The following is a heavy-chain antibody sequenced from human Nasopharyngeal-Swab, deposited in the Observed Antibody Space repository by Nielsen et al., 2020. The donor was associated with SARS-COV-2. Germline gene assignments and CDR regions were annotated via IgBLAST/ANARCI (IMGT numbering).Heavy chain of an antibody. V-gene: IGHV3-30*18. CDR3: AKDYRRVEGFFQWGGPVGPFPCYMDV. D-gene: IGHD3-3*01. J-gene: IGHJ6*03. CDR2: ISSNGNSK. Sequence: GESLTLSRAASGFTFTVHGMHWVRQAPGKGLAREPDISSNGNSKYYGDSAKGRFTISRDISQTTVSLHMYTLTAEDTAVYYCAKDYRRVEGFFQWGGPVGPFPCYMDVWGKGTTVTVSS. CDR1: GFTFTVHG.